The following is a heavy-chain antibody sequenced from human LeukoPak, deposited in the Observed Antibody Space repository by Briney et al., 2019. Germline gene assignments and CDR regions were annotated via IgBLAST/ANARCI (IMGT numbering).Heavy chain of an antibody. V-gene: IGHV3-53*01. J-gene: IGHJ3*02. CDR1: GFTVSSNY. CDR3: ARDKTVRGVIGAFDI. CDR2: IYSGGST. Sequence: QSGGSLRLSCAASGFTVSSNYMSWVRQAPGKGLEWVSVIYSGGSTYYADSVKGRFTISRDNSKNTLYLQMNSLRAEDTAVYYCARDKTVRGVIGAFDIWGQGTMATVSS. D-gene: IGHD3-10*01.